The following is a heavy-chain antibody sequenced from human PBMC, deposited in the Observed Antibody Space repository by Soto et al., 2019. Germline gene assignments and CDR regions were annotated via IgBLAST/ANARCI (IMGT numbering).Heavy chain of an antibody. CDR1: GFTFSSYG. Sequence: QVQLVESGGGVVQPGGSLRLSCAASGFTFSSYGMHWVRQAPGKGLEWVAVIWYDGTNKYHADSVKGRFTISRDNSKNTLYLQMNRLRAEDKAVYYCARGLYCSSGSCYAAGIHSYYSYYIDFWGKGTLVTVSS. CDR3: ARGLYCSSGSCYAAGIHSYYSYYIDF. D-gene: IGHD2-2*01. CDR2: IWYDGTNK. V-gene: IGHV3-33*01. J-gene: IGHJ6*03.